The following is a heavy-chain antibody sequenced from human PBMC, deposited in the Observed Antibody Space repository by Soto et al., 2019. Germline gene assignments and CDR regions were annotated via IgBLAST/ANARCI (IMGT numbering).Heavy chain of an antibody. CDR2: ISGSGGRS. D-gene: IGHD3-16*01. Sequence: EVQLLDSGGGLVQPGGSLRLSCAASGFTFSNYAMTWVRQGPGKGLEWLSGISGSGGRSYYADSVKGRFTISRDNSKSTLYLQMNSLRAEDTAVYYCAKAYFVWSSEQPYYFDYWGQGTLVTVSS. CDR3: AKAYFVWSSEQPYYFDY. CDR1: GFTFSNYA. J-gene: IGHJ4*02. V-gene: IGHV3-23*01.